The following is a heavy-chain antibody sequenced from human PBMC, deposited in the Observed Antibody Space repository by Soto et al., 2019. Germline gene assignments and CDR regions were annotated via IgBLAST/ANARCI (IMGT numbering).Heavy chain of an antibody. D-gene: IGHD2-15*01. J-gene: IGHJ4*02. V-gene: IGHV3-30*18. Sequence: PGGSLRLSCAASGFTFSSYGMHWVRQAPGKGLEWVAVISYDGSNTYYADSVKGRFTISRDNSKNTLYLQMNSLRAEDTAVYYCAKGGSEYCSGGTCYRPTLKYFDYWGQGTLVTVSS. CDR3: AKGGSEYCSGGTCYRPTLKYFDY. CDR1: GFTFSSYG. CDR2: ISYDGSNT.